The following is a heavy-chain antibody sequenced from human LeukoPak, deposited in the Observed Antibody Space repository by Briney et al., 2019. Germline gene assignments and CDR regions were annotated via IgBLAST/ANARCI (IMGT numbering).Heavy chain of an antibody. D-gene: IGHD2-15*01. V-gene: IGHV4-59*01. CDR3: ARGSGSGNWYFDL. J-gene: IGHJ2*01. Sequence: SETLSLTCTVSGGSISSYYWSWIRQPPGKGLEWIGYIYYDGSTNYNPSLKSRVSISVDTSKNQFSLKLSSVTAADTAVYYCARGSGSGNWYFDLWDRGTLVTVSS. CDR1: GGSISSYY. CDR2: IYYDGST.